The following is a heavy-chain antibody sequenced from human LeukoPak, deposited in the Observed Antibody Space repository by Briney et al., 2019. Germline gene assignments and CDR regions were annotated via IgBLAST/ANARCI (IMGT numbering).Heavy chain of an antibody. CDR3: ARDNSSYDYTFDY. CDR2: INPNSGGT. V-gene: IGHV1-2*02. Sequence: ASVKVSCKASGYTFTGYYMHWVRQAPGQGLEWMGWINPNSGGTNYAQKFQGRVTMTRDTSTSTAYMELSRLRSDDTAVYYCARDNSSYDYTFDYWGQGTLVTVSS. CDR1: GYTFTGYY. D-gene: IGHD5-12*01. J-gene: IGHJ4*02.